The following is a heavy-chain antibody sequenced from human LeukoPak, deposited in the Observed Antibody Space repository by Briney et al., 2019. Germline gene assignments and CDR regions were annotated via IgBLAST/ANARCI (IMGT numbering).Heavy chain of an antibody. CDR2: ISGSGGST. CDR3: AKVPIRGQQPRYFDY. J-gene: IGHJ4*02. Sequence: EGSLRLSCAASGFTFSSYAMSWVRQAPGKGLEWVSAISGSGGSTYYADSVKGRFTISRDNSKNTLYLQMNSLRADDTAVYYCAKVPIRGQQPRYFDYWGQGTLVTVSS. CDR1: GFTFSSYA. V-gene: IGHV3-23*01. D-gene: IGHD6-13*01.